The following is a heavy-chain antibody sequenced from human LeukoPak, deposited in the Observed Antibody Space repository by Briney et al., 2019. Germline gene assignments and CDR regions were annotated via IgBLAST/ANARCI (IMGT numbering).Heavy chain of an antibody. D-gene: IGHD6-13*01. CDR3: ARAKGVPGIAAGYYFDY. Sequence: GASVKVSCKASGYTFTGYCMHWVRQAPGQGLEWMGWINPNSGGTNYAQKFQGRVTMTRDTSISTAYMELSRLRSDDTAVYYCARAKGVPGIAAGYYFDYWGQGTLVTVSS. V-gene: IGHV1-2*02. CDR2: INPNSGGT. J-gene: IGHJ4*02. CDR1: GYTFTGYC.